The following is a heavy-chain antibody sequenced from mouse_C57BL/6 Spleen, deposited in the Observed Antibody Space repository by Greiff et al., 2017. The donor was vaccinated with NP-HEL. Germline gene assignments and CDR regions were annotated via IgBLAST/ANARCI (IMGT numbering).Heavy chain of an antibody. J-gene: IGHJ3*01. CDR3: TRPGLAEGFAY. CDR2: IDPSDSET. CDR1: GYTFTSYW. D-gene: IGHD6-1*01. Sequence: VQLQQPGAELVRPGSSVKLSCKASGYTFTSYWMHWVKQRPIQGLEWIGNIDPSDSETHYNQKFKDKATLTVDKSSSTASMQLSSLASEVSAFYCCTRPGLAEGFAYWGQGTLVTVSA. V-gene: IGHV1-52*01.